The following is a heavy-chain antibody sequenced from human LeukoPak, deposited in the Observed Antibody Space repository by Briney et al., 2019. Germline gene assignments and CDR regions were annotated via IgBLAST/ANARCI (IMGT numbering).Heavy chain of an antibody. CDR3: ARARWGSSWPGDYYMDV. J-gene: IGHJ6*03. Sequence: PSQTLSLTCTVSGGSISSGGYYWSWIRQPLGKGLEWIGYIYHSGSTYYNPSLKSRVTISVDRSKNQFSLKLSSVTAADTAVYYCARARWGSSWPGDYYMDVWGKGTTVTVSS. CDR1: GGSISSGGYY. CDR2: IYHSGST. V-gene: IGHV4-30-2*01. D-gene: IGHD6-13*01.